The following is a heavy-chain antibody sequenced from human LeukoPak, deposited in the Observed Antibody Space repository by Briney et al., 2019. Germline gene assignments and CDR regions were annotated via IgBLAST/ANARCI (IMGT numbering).Heavy chain of an antibody. D-gene: IGHD2-8*01. Sequence: GESLKISCKGSGYRFTSYWIGWVRQMPGKGLEWMGIIYPGDSDTRYSPSFQGQVTISADKSISTAYLQWSSLKASDTAMYYCARHPLTKPNDNWFDPWGQGTLVTVSS. CDR1: GYRFTSYW. V-gene: IGHV5-51*01. CDR3: ARHPLTKPNDNWFDP. J-gene: IGHJ5*02. CDR2: IYPGDSDT.